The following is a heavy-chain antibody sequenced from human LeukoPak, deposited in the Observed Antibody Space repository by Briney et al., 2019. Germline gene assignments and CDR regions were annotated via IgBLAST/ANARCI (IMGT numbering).Heavy chain of an antibody. CDR2: ISYDGSNK. V-gene: IGHV3-30*04. J-gene: IGHJ4*02. CDR1: GFTFSSYA. Sequence: GRSLRLSCAASGFTFSSYAMHWVRQAPGKGLEWVAVISYDGSNKYYADSVKGRFTISRDNSKNTLYLQMNSLRAEDTAVYYCARAASYSSSWQPIDYWGQGTLVTVSS. CDR3: ARAASYSSSWQPIDY. D-gene: IGHD6-13*01.